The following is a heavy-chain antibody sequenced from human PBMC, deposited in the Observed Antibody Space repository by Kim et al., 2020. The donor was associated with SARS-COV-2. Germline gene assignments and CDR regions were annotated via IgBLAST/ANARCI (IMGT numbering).Heavy chain of an antibody. Sequence: GGSLRLCCAASGFTFSSYGMHWVRQAPGKGLEWVAVIWYDGSNKYYADSVKGRFTISRDNSKNTLYLQMNSLRAEDTAVYYCARETYCGGDCYLGGVDIWGQGTMVTVSS. J-gene: IGHJ3*02. CDR3: ARETYCGGDCYLGGVDI. CDR1: GFTFSSYG. D-gene: IGHD2-21*02. CDR2: IWYDGSNK. V-gene: IGHV3-33*08.